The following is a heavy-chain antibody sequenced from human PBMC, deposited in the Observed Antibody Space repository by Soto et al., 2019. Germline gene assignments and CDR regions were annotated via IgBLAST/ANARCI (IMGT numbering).Heavy chain of an antibody. D-gene: IGHD3-10*01. J-gene: IGHJ6*02. CDR3: ERGVGFGYQYYNMDL. CDR2: IYYSGSA. CDR1: GGSVSNISDY. V-gene: IGHV4-61*01. Sequence: SETLSLTCTVSGGSVSNISDYWSWVRQPPGKGPEWIGYIYYSGSADYNPSLGSRVTISLDTSKNQFSLKLSSVTTADTAVYYCERGVGFGYQYYNMDLWGPGTKVTVYS.